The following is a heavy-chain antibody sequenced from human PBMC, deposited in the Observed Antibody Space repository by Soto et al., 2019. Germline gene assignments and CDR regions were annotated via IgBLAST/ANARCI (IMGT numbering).Heavy chain of an antibody. CDR2: IYYSGST. D-gene: IGHD6-19*01. CDR3: ARHGAGTDAFDI. J-gene: IGHJ3*02. V-gene: IGHV4-59*08. Sequence: SETLSLTCTVSGGSISSYYWSWIRQPPGKGLEWIGYIYYSGSTNYNPSLKSRVTISVDTSKNQFSLKLSSVTAADTAVYYCARHGAGTDAFDIWGQGTMVTVSS. CDR1: GGSISSYY.